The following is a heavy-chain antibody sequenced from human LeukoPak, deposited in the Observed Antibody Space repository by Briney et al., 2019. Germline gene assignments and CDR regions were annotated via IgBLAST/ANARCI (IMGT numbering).Heavy chain of an antibody. Sequence: PEPLSLTCAVYGESFSSYYWSWIRQPPGKGLEWMGEINHSGNTNYNPSLKSRVTISVDTSKNQFSLKLSSVTAADTAVYYCARVDGDGYNIPDYWGQGTLVTVSS. CDR1: GESFSSYY. V-gene: IGHV4-34*01. CDR3: ARVDGDGYNIPDY. J-gene: IGHJ4*02. D-gene: IGHD5-24*01. CDR2: INHSGNT.